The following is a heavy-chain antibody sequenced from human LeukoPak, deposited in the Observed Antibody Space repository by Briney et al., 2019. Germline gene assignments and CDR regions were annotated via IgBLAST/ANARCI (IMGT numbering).Heavy chain of an antibody. CDR3: ARDGVATISDY. V-gene: IGHV3-21*01. Sequence: PGGSLRLSCAASGFTFSSYAMSWVRQAPGKGLEWVSSISSSSSYIYYADSVKGRFTISRDNAKNSLYLQMNSLRAEDTAVYYCARDGVATISDYWGQGTLVTVSS. J-gene: IGHJ4*02. CDR1: GFTFSSYA. D-gene: IGHD5-12*01. CDR2: ISSSSSYI.